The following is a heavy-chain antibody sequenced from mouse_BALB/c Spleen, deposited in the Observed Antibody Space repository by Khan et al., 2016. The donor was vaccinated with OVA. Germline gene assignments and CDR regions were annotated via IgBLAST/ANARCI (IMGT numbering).Heavy chain of an antibody. CDR3: ARVYGGDCDY. Sequence: EVQLQESGPGLVKPSQSLSLTCTVTGYSITSDYAWNWIGQFPGNKLEWMGYISYSGNTNYNPSLRSRISITRDTSKNQFFLQLNSVTTEDTATYYCARVYGGDCDYWGQGTTLTVSS. V-gene: IGHV3-2*02. CDR2: ISYSGNT. D-gene: IGHD1-1*01. J-gene: IGHJ2*01. CDR1: GYSITSDYA.